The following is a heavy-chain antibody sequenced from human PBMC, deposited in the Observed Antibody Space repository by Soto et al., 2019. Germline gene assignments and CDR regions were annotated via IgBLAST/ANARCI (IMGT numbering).Heavy chain of an antibody. CDR2: ISSSISTI. CDR1: GFTFSSYS. V-gene: IGHV3-48*01. Sequence: GGSLRLSCAASGFTFSSYSMNWVRQAPGKGLEWVSYISSSISTIYYAASLKGRFTSSRANAKNSLYLQMNSLRAEDTAVYYCARGFWSGYYIAGNDNYAFDIWGQGTMVTVSS. J-gene: IGHJ3*02. CDR3: ARGFWSGYYIAGNDNYAFDI. D-gene: IGHD3-3*01.